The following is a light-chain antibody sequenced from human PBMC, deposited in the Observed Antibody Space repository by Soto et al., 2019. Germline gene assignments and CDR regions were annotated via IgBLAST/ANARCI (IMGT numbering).Light chain of an antibody. Sequence: QSVLTQPASVSGSPGQSITISCTGTSSDVGGYNYVSWYQQHPGKAPKLMIYDVSNRPSGVSNRFSGSKSGNTASLTISGPQAEDEVDYSGSSYTSTSPGGFETGTRVPV. CDR3: SSYTSTSPGG. J-gene: IGLJ1*01. CDR1: SSDVGGYNY. V-gene: IGLV2-14*01. CDR2: DVS.